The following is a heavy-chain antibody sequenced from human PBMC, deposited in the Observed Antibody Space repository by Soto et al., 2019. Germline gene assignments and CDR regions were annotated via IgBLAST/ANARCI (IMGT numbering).Heavy chain of an antibody. CDR2: ISYDGSNK. D-gene: IGHD5-12*01. V-gene: IGHV3-30-3*01. Sequence: QVQLVESGGGVVQPGRSLRLSCAASGFTFSSYAMHWVRQAPGKGLEWVAVISYDGSNKYYADSVKGRFTISRDNSKNTLYLQMNSLRAEDTAVYYCARDGYNLGYFDYWVQGTLVTVSS. J-gene: IGHJ4*02. CDR1: GFTFSSYA. CDR3: ARDGYNLGYFDY.